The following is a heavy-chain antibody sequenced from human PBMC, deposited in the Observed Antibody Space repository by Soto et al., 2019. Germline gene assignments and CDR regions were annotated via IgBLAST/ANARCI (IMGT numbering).Heavy chain of an antibody. V-gene: IGHV1-69*13. J-gene: IGHJ5*02. Sequence: GASVKVSCKASGGTFSSYAISWVRQAPGQGLEWMGGIIPIFGTANYAQKFQGRVTITADESTSTAYMGLSSLRSEDTAVYYCARASYYDSSGYYFGFDPWGQGTLVTVSS. CDR1: GGTFSSYA. CDR2: IIPIFGTA. D-gene: IGHD3-22*01. CDR3: ARASYYDSSGYYFGFDP.